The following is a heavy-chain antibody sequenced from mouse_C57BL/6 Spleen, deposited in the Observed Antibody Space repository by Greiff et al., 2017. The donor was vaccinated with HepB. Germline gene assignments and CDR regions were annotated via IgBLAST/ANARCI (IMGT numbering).Heavy chain of an antibody. J-gene: IGHJ2*01. V-gene: IGHV3-6*01. Sequence: EVKLQESGPGLVKPSQSLSLTCSVTGYSITSGYYWNWIRQFPGNKLEWMGYISYDGSNNYNPSLKNRISITRDTSKNQFFLKLNSVTTEDTATYYCARGSNCFDYWGQGTTLTVSS. D-gene: IGHD2-5*01. CDR3: ARGSNCFDY. CDR1: GYSITSGYY. CDR2: ISYDGSN.